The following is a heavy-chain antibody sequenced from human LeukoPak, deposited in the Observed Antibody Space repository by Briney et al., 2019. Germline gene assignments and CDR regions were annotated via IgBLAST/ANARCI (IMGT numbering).Heavy chain of an antibody. CDR2: TYYRSKRYN. V-gene: IGHV6-1*01. CDR3: ARSSNLHYFDY. CDR1: GDSVSNNSAI. J-gene: IGHJ4*02. Sequence: NPSQTLSLTCAISGDSVSNNSAIWIWIRQSPSRGLQWLGRTYYRSKRYNDYAVSVKSRITLNVDTSKNQFSLQLNSVTPEDTAVYYCARSSNLHYFDYWGQGTQVTVSS.